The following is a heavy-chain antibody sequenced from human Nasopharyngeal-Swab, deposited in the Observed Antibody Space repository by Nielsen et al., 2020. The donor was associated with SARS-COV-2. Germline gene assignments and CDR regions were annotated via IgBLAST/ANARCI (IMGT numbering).Heavy chain of an antibody. Sequence: ASVKVSCKASGYTFTGYYMHWVRQAPGQGLEWMGWINPNSGGTNYAQKFQGRVTMTRDTSISTAYLELSRLGSDDTAVYYCSRAGLVVVPAAMGYWGQGTLVTVSS. CDR1: GYTFTGYY. CDR3: SRAGLVVVPAAMGY. V-gene: IGHV1-2*02. J-gene: IGHJ4*02. CDR2: INPNSGGT. D-gene: IGHD2-2*01.